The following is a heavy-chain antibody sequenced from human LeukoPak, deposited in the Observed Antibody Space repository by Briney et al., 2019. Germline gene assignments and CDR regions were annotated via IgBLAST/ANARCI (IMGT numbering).Heavy chain of an antibody. CDR1: GASVSSDY. J-gene: IGHJ4*02. D-gene: IGHD2-2*01. Sequence: SETLSLTCTVSGASVSSDYWSWIRQSPGKGLEWIGYIYHSGHTMSNPSLKSRVSLSLDTSNNQFSLKLSSVTAADTAVYYCARSVPAATGPGYFDYWGQGTLVTVSS. CDR2: IYHSGHT. CDR3: ARSVPAATGPGYFDY. V-gene: IGHV4-59*08.